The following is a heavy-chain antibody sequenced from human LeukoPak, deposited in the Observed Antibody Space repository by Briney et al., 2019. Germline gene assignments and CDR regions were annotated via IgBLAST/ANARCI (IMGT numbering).Heavy chain of an antibody. CDR1: GIXLSSYW. J-gene: IGHJ3*02. V-gene: IGHV3-7*05. Sequence: GGSLRLSCAGSGIXLSSYWISWVRQAPGKGQEWVANIKQDASEKYFVDSLRGRFTISRDNAKNSLFLQMNSLRAEDTAVYYCVRDQGAFDMWGHGTMVTVSS. CDR3: VRDQGAFDM. CDR2: IKQDASEK.